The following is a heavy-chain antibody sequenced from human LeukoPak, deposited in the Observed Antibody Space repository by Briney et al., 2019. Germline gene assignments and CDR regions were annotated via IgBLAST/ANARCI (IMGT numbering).Heavy chain of an antibody. J-gene: IGHJ4*02. CDR3: AKDSVDTAMVTGWYFDY. D-gene: IGHD5-18*01. Sequence: SVKVSCKASGGTFSSYTISWVPQAPGQGLEWMGRIIPILGIANYAQKFQGRVTITADKSTSTAYMELSSLRSEDTAVYCCAKDSVDTAMVTGWYFDYWGQGTLVTVSS. V-gene: IGHV1-69*04. CDR2: IIPILGIA. CDR1: GGTFSSYT.